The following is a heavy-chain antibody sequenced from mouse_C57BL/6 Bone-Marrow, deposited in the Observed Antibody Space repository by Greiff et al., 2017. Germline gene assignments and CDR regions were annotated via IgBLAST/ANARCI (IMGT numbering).Heavy chain of an antibody. CDR2: ISSGGSYT. CDR3: ARAVYYFDY. Sequence: EVKVVESGGDLVKPGGSLKLSCAASGFTFSSYGMSWVRQTPDKRLEWVATISSGGSYTYYPDSVKGRFTISRDNAKNTLYLQMSSLKSEDTAMYYCARAVYYFDYWGQGTTLTVSS. J-gene: IGHJ2*01. D-gene: IGHD3-3*01. CDR1: GFTFSSYG. V-gene: IGHV5-6*01.